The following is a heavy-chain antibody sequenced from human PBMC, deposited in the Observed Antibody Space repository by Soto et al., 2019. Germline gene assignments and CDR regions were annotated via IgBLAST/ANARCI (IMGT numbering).Heavy chain of an antibody. CDR1: GVTFSSFA. Sequence: GGSLRLSCVASGVTFSSFAMSWVRQAPGKGLEWVSTISGSGGSTHYADSVKGRLTISRDNSKNTLSLHINSLRAEDTAVYYCAKAENYDFWSGLHFDYWGQGTLVTVSS. J-gene: IGHJ4*02. CDR3: AKAENYDFWSGLHFDY. CDR2: ISGSGGST. D-gene: IGHD3-3*01. V-gene: IGHV3-23*01.